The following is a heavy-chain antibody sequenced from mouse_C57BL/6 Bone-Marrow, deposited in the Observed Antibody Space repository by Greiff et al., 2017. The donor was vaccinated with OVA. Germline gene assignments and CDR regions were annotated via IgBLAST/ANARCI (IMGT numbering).Heavy chain of an antibody. J-gene: IGHJ3*01. CDR2: INPYNGGT. D-gene: IGHD2-4*01. V-gene: IGHV1-19*01. CDR1: GYTFTDYY. CDR3: ARWIYYDYDGVPWFAY. Sequence: VQLQQSGPVLVKPGASVKMSCKASGYTFTDYYMNWVKQSHGKSLEWIGVINPYNGGTSYNQKFKGKATLTVYKSSSTAYMELNSLTSEDSAVYYCARWIYYDYDGVPWFAYWGQGTLVTVSA.